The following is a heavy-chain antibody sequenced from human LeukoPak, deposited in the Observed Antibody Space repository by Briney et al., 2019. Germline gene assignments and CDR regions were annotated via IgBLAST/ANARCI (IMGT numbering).Heavy chain of an antibody. CDR2: FDPEDGET. Sequence: ASVKVSCKVSGYTLTELSMHRVRQAPGKGLEWMGGFDPEDGETIYAQKFQGRVTMTEDTSTDTAYMELSSLRSEDTAVYYCATARLRFLEWFPGMDVWGKGTTVTVSS. V-gene: IGHV1-24*01. D-gene: IGHD3-3*01. CDR1: GYTLTELS. CDR3: ATARLRFLEWFPGMDV. J-gene: IGHJ6*03.